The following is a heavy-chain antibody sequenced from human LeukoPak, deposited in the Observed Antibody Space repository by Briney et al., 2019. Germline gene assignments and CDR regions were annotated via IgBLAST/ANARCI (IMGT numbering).Heavy chain of an antibody. D-gene: IGHD6-13*01. CDR2: IYPGDSGS. Sequence: GESLKISCKGSGYSFTNYWIGWVRQMPGKGLQWMGLIYPGDSGSKYSPSFQGQVTMSADKSINTAYLQWSSLKASDTAMYYCARQMAAAAPWYFDYWGQGTLVTVSS. CDR1: GYSFTNYW. CDR3: ARQMAAAAPWYFDY. J-gene: IGHJ4*02. V-gene: IGHV5-51*01.